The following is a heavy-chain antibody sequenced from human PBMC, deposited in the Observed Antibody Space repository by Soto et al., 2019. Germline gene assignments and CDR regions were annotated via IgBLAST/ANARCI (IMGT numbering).Heavy chain of an antibody. D-gene: IGHD3-3*01. CDR2: ISYDGSNK. CDR1: GFTFSSYG. CDR3: AKDLKMYYDFWSGSPPSWFDP. J-gene: IGHJ5*02. Sequence: PGGSLRLSCAASGFTFSSYGMHWVRQAPGKGLEWVAVISYDGSNKYYADSVKGRFTISRDNSKNTLYLQMNSLRAEDTAVYYCAKDLKMYYDFWSGSPPSWFDPCGQGTLVTVSS. V-gene: IGHV3-30*18.